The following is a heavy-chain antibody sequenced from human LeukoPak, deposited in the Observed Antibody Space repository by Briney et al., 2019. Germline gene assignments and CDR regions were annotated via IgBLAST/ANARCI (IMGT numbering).Heavy chain of an antibody. V-gene: IGHV3-33*01. CDR1: GFTFSSYG. D-gene: IGHD2-15*01. J-gene: IGHJ4*02. CDR3: ARARASGRSGFDY. CDR2: IWYDGSNK. Sequence: GGSLRLSCAASGFTFSSYGMHWVRQAPGKGLEWVAVIWYDGSNKYYADSVKGRFTISRDNSKNTLYLQMNSLRDEDTAVYYCARARASGRSGFDYWGQGTLVTVSS.